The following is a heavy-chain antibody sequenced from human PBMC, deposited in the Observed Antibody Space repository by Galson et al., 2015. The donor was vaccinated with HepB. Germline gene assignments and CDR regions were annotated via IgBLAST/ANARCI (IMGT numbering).Heavy chain of an antibody. CDR1: GFTFSSYN. J-gene: IGHJ4*02. CDR2: ISSSISYI. CDR3: ARDPSGNPLFDY. Sequence: SLRLSCAASGFTFSSYNMNWVRQAPGKGLEWVSSISSSISYIYYADSVKGRFTISRDNAKNSLYLQMNSLRAEDTAVYYCARDPSGNPLFDYWGQGTLVTVSS. V-gene: IGHV3-21*01. D-gene: IGHD1-1*01.